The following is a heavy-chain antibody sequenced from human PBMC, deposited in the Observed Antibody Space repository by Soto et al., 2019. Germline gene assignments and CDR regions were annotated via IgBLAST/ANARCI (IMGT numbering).Heavy chain of an antibody. V-gene: IGHV3-30*18. CDR1: GFSFSTYA. Sequence: QVQLVESGGGVVQPGRSLRLSCAASGFSFSTYAMHWVRQAPGKGLEWVAGISYEASNKYYADSVKGRFTISRDNSKNTQYVQKNRLRAEDTAVYCCANEFFGVSNPYHGMHVWGQGTTVTVSS. D-gene: IGHD3-3*01. CDR3: ANEFFGVSNPYHGMHV. CDR2: ISYEASNK. J-gene: IGHJ6*02.